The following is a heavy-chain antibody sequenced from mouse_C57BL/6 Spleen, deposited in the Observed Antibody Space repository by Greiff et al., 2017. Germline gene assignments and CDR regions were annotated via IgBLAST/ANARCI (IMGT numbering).Heavy chain of an antibody. J-gene: IGHJ2*01. V-gene: IGHV5-9-1*02. CDR2: ISSGGDYN. D-gene: IGHD3-3*01. Sequence: DVMLVESGEGLVKPGGSLKLSCAASGFTFSSYAMSWVRQTPEKRLEWVAYISSGGDYNYYADNVKGRFTISRDKARNTLYLQMSSLKSEDTALYYCTRGNERAFYGCWGQGTTLTVSS. CDR1: GFTFSSYA. CDR3: TRGNERAFYGC.